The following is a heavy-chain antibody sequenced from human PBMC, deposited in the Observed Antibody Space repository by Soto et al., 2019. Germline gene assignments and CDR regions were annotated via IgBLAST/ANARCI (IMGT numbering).Heavy chain of an antibody. V-gene: IGHV3-23*01. CDR3: AKGRPISSSRGLVYFDY. CDR1: GFTFSSYA. Sequence: GGSLRLSCAASGFTFSSYAMSWVRQAPGKGLEWVSAISGSGGSTYYADSVKGRFTISRDNSKNTLYLQMNSLRAEDTAVYYCAKGRPISSSRGLVYFDYWGQGTLVTVSS. J-gene: IGHJ4*02. D-gene: IGHD6-13*01. CDR2: ISGSGGST.